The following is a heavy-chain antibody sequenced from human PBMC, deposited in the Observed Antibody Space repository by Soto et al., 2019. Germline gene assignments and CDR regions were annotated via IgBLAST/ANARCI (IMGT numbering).Heavy chain of an antibody. Sequence: ETLSLTCAFYVGSFSGYYWSWIRHPPGKWLEWIGEINHSGSTNYNPSLKSRVTISVDTSKNQFSLKLSSVTAADTAVYYCARGLRGEDRPFECWGQGIQVSVSS. CDR2: INHSGST. V-gene: IGHV4-34*01. CDR1: VGSFSGYY. CDR3: ARGLRGEDRPFEC. J-gene: IGHJ4*02.